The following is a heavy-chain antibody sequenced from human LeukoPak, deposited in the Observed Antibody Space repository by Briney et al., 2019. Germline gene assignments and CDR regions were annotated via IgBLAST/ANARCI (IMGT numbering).Heavy chain of an antibody. CDR1: GFTFSSYE. CDR3: ARDFDDFWSGYFGY. Sequence: PGGSLRLSCAASGFTFSSYEMNWVRQAPGKGLEWVSYISSSGSTIYYADSVKGRFTISRDNAKNSLYLQMNSLRAEDTAVYYCARDFDDFWSGYFGYWGQGTLVTVSS. D-gene: IGHD3-3*01. V-gene: IGHV3-48*03. CDR2: ISSSGSTI. J-gene: IGHJ4*02.